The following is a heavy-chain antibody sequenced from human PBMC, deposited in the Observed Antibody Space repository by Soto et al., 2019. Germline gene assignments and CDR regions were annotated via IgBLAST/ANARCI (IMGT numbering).Heavy chain of an antibody. CDR2: IDPRDSYT. J-gene: IGHJ6*02. CDR1: GYTFTSYS. D-gene: IGHD3-16*01. Sequence: GESLKISCKGSGYTFTSYSISWVRQMPGKGLEWMGRIDPRDSYTNYSPSFQGHVTISADKSISTAYLQWSSLKASDTAMYYCARPHLDRPTYYGLDVWGQGTTVTVSS. CDR3: ARPHLDRPTYYGLDV. V-gene: IGHV5-10-1*01.